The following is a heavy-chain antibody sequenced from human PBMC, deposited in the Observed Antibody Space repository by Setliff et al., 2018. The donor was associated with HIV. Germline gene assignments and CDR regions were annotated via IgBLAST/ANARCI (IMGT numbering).Heavy chain of an antibody. CDR3: ASGQQNFDY. D-gene: IGHD6-13*01. V-gene: IGHV4-59*01. CDR1: GGSFSGYY. Sequence: PSETLSLTCAVYGGSFSGYYWSWIRQPPGKGLEWIGYIYYSGTTNYNPSLKSRVTMSVDTSRNQLSLKVRSVTAADTAVYYCASGQQNFDYWGQGTLVTVSS. CDR2: IYYSGTT. J-gene: IGHJ4*02.